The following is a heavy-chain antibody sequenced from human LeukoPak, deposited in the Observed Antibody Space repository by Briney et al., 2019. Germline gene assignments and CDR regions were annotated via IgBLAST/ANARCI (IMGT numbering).Heavy chain of an antibody. Sequence: HPGGSLRLSCAASGFTFSSYEMNWVRQAPGKGLEWVSYISSSGSTIYYADSVKGRFTISRDNSKNTLYLQMNSLRAEDTAVYYCAKASRDMIAWIDYWGQGTLVTVSS. J-gene: IGHJ4*02. CDR2: ISSSGSTI. CDR3: AKASRDMIAWIDY. V-gene: IGHV3-48*03. CDR1: GFTFSSYE. D-gene: IGHD3-22*01.